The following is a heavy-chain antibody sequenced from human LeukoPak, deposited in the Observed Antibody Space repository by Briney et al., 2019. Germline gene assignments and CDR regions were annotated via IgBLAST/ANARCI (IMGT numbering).Heavy chain of an antibody. Sequence: GASVKVSCKASGYTFTSYGISWVRQAPGQGLEWMGWISAYNGDTNYAQKLQGRVTMTRDTSTNTVYMELSSLRSEDTAVYYCARAGAHGDRGGAFDIWGQGTMVTVSS. D-gene: IGHD3-16*01. CDR3: ARAGAHGDRGGAFDI. CDR2: ISAYNGDT. J-gene: IGHJ3*02. CDR1: GYTFTSYG. V-gene: IGHV1-18*01.